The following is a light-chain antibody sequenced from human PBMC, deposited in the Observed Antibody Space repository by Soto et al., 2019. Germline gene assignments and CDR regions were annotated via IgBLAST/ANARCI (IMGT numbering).Light chain of an antibody. CDR3: GTWDSSLSAVV. Sequence: QSVLTQPPSASGTPGQTVIISCSGSISDIGRNTVNWYRQLPGTAPKLLIYDNNKRPSGIPDRFSGSKSGTSATLGITGLQTGDEADYYCGTWDSSLSAVVFGGGTKLTVL. CDR1: ISDIGRNT. J-gene: IGLJ2*01. V-gene: IGLV1-51*01. CDR2: DNN.